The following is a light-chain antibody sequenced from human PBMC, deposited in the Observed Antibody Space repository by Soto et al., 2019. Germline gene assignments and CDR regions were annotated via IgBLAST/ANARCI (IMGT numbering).Light chain of an antibody. CDR3: SSYTSSSTLEGV. Sequence: QSALTQPASVSGSPGQSITISCTGTSSDVGGYNYVSWYQQHPSKAPKLMIYEVSNRPSGVSNRFSGSKSGNTASLTISGLQAEDEADYYCSSYTSSSTLEGVFGGGTKLTVL. CDR1: SSDVGGYNY. J-gene: IGLJ2*01. CDR2: EVS. V-gene: IGLV2-14*01.